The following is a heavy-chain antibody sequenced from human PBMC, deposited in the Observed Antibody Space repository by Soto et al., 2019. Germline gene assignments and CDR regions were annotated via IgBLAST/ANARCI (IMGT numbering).Heavy chain of an antibody. CDR2: ISAYNGNT. V-gene: IGHV1-18*04. CDR1: GYTFTSYG. D-gene: IGHD6-13*01. J-gene: IGHJ5*02. Sequence: GASVKVSCKASGYTFTSYGISWVRQAPGQGLEWMGWISAYNGNTNYAQKLQGRVTMTTDTSTSTAYMELRSLRSDDTAVYYCARDGYSSSLYKDWCDPWGQGTLVTVSS. CDR3: ARDGYSSSLYKDWCDP.